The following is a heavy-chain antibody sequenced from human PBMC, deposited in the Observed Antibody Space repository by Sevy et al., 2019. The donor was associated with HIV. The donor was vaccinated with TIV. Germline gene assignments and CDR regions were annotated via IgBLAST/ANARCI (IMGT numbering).Heavy chain of an antibody. D-gene: IGHD2-21*02. CDR1: GFTFSSYA. CDR2: ISYDGRNK. V-gene: IGHV3-30*09. Sequence: GGSLRLSCSASGFTFSSYALLWVRQAPGKGLEWVSLISYDGRNKYYSDSVKGRFAISRDESKTTLFLQMESLRTEDTAIYYCARVXVSYCTDDCYHRFDYWGRGTLVTVSS. J-gene: IGHJ4*02. CDR3: ARVXVSYCTDDCYHRFDY.